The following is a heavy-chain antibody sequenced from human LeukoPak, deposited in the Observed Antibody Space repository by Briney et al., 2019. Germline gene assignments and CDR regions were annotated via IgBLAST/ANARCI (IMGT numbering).Heavy chain of an antibody. Sequence: PGGSLRLSCAASGFTFSSYWMSWVRQAPGKGLEWVANIKQDGSEKYYVDSVKGRFTISRDNAKNSLYLQMNSLRAEDKAVYYCARVGMATIKGEGTFDYWGQGTLVTVSS. CDR2: IKQDGSEK. V-gene: IGHV3-7*01. CDR1: GFTFSSYW. D-gene: IGHD5-24*01. J-gene: IGHJ4*02. CDR3: ARVGMATIKGEGTFDY.